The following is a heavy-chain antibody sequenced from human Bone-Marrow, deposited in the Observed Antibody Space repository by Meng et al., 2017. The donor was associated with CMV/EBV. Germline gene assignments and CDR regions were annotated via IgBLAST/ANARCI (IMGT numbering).Heavy chain of an antibody. CDR2: IWYDGSNQ. CDR1: GLTFSNYG. J-gene: IGHJ6*02. V-gene: IGHV3-30*02. CDR3: AKDPAAAGLMDV. D-gene: IGHD6-13*01. Sequence: GESLKISCAASGLTFSNYGMHWVRQAPGKGLEWVAVIWYDGSNQNYADSVKGRFTISRDNSRNTLYLQMNSLRAEDTAVYYCAKDPAAAGLMDVWGQGTTVTVSS.